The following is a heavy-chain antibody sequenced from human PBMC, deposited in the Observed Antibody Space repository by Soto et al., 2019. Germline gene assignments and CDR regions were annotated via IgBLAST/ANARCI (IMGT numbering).Heavy chain of an antibody. CDR2: IFHGGNT. CDR1: GFFISSCNY. J-gene: IGHJ3*01. V-gene: IGHV4-38-2*01. CDR3: ARARWYDAFDV. D-gene: IGHD2-15*01. Sequence: PEALPVTYGVSGFFISSCNYWGWIRKPPGKGLEWIGSIFHGGNTYYNPSLKSRVTISVDMSKNQFSLKLNSVTAADTAVYYCARARWYDAFDVWGQGTVVT.